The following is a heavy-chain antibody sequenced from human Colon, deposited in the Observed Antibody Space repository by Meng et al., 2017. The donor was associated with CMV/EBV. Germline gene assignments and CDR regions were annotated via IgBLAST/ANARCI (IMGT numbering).Heavy chain of an antibody. CDR3: ARDPSGSRVPFDY. Sequence: QGQWVQSGAEVKKPGASVKVSCKTSGYTFSDYHIHWVRQAPGQGLEWMGWINSNSGATDYAQKFQGRFTMTRDTSITTVYMELSSLRSDDTAVYYCARDPSGSRVPFDYWGQGSLVTVSS. D-gene: IGHD1-26*01. CDR1: GYTFSDYH. CDR2: INSNSGAT. J-gene: IGHJ4*02. V-gene: IGHV1-2*02.